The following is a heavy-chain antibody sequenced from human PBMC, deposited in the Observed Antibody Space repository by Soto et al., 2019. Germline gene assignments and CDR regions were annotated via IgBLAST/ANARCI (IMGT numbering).Heavy chain of an antibody. CDR3: AREISYYFDS. Sequence: QLQESGSGLVKPSQTLVLTCTVSGDSISLDGFSWSWIRQPPGKGLECIGFIYHSGATYYNPSLKSRVTTSVDKSKNQFSLRLASVTAADTAVYYCAREISYYFDSWGQGTLVTVSS. V-gene: IGHV4-30-2*01. CDR1: GDSISLDGFS. J-gene: IGHJ4*02. CDR2: IYHSGAT.